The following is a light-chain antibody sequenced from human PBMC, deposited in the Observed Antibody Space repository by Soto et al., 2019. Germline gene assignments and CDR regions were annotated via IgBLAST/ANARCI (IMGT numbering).Light chain of an antibody. CDR1: QSVSNNY. CDR2: GAS. J-gene: IGKJ5*01. CDR3: QQRSNWPPSIT. V-gene: IGKV3D-20*02. Sequence: EVVMTQSPATLSLSPGEGATLSCRASQSVSNNYLAWYQQKPGQAPRLLIYGASNRATGIPDRFSGSGSGTDFTLTISRLEPEDFAVYYCQQRSNWPPSITFGKGTRREIK.